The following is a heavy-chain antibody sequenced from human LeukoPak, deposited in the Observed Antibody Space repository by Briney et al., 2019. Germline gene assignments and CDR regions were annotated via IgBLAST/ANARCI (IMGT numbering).Heavy chain of an antibody. Sequence: GGSLRLSCAASGFTFSSYSMNWVRQAPGKGLEWVSSISRSSSYIYYADSVKGRFTISRDNAKNSLYLQMNSLRAEDTAVYYCARPYGSGRYFDYWGQGTLVTVSS. J-gene: IGHJ4*02. CDR1: GFTFSSYS. V-gene: IGHV3-21*01. CDR3: ARPYGSGRYFDY. CDR2: ISRSSSYI. D-gene: IGHD3-10*01.